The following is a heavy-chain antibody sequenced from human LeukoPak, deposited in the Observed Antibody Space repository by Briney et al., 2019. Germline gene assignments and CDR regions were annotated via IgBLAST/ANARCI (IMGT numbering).Heavy chain of an antibody. CDR3: TRGSYDALTGYSTLGEY. Sequence: SETLSLTCTVSGGSLSSSSYYWGWVRQPPGKGLGWIGNIYYSGSTYSNPSLKSRLTISLDTSQRQFSLRLSSVTAADTALYYCTRGSYDALTGYSTLGEYWGQGTLVTVSS. V-gene: IGHV4-39*01. CDR1: GGSLSSSSYY. J-gene: IGHJ4*02. CDR2: IYYSGST. D-gene: IGHD3-9*01.